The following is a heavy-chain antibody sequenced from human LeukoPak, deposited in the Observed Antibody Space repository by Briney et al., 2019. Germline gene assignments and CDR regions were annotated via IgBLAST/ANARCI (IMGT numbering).Heavy chain of an antibody. Sequence: GGSLRLSCAASGNYWMHWVRQAPGKGLVWVSHINSDGSWTSYADSVKGRFTISRDNAKNTLYLQMNSLRAEDTAVYYCARALSTMVRGVMALYYWGQGTLVTVSS. CDR3: ARALSTMVRGVMALYY. CDR1: GNYW. CDR2: INSDGSWT. D-gene: IGHD3-10*01. J-gene: IGHJ4*02. V-gene: IGHV3-74*01.